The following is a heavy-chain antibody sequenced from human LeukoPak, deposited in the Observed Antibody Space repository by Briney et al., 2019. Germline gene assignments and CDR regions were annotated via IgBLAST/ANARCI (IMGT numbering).Heavy chain of an antibody. CDR1: GFTFSSYS. CDR2: ISSSSSTI. CDR3: VRRGGSDGWGAFDI. V-gene: IGHV3-48*01. Sequence: GGSLRLSCAASGFTFSSYSMNWVRQAPGKGLEWVSYISSSSSTIYYADSVKGRFTISRDNSKNTLSLQMNSLSREDTAIYYCVRRGGSDGWGAFDIWGQGTVVTVSS. J-gene: IGHJ3*02. D-gene: IGHD5-24*01.